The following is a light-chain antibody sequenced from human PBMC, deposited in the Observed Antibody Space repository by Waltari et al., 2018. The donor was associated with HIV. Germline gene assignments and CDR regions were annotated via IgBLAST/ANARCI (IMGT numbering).Light chain of an antibody. J-gene: IGLJ1*01. CDR1: SSNVGSDEL. CDR3: CSCPRSGIRYV. V-gene: IGLV2-23*02. CDR2: EVT. Sequence: QSALTQPASVSGSPGQSITISCTGTSSNVGSDELVYWYQQHPGEAPNLIIYEVTTRPSGVSNRFSGSKSGNTASLTISGLQAEDEADYYCCSCPRSGIRYVFGTGTKVTVL.